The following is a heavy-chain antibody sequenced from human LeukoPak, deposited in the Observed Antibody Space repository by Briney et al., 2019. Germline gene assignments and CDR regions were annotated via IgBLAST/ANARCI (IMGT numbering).Heavy chain of an antibody. CDR1: GGSFSGYY. D-gene: IGHD3-10*01. J-gene: IGHJ6*03. Sequence: SETLSLTCAVYGGSFSGYYWSWIRQPPGKGLEWIGEINHSGSTNYNPSLKGRVTISVDTSKNQFSLKLSSVTAADTAVYYCARLRITMVRGVITPPYYYYYMDVWGKGTTVTISS. CDR3: ARLRITMVRGVITPPYYYYYMDV. V-gene: IGHV4-34*01. CDR2: INHSGST.